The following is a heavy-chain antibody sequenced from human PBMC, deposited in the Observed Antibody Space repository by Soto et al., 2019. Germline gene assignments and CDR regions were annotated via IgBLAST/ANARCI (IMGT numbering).Heavy chain of an antibody. CDR1: GGSISSGDYY. CDR3: ARDRVRGSRTYAGFDP. V-gene: IGHV4-30-4*01. CDR2: IYYSGST. J-gene: IGHJ5*02. D-gene: IGHD3-10*01. Sequence: QVQLQESGPGLVKPSQTLSLTCTVSGGSISSGDYYWSWIRQPPGKGLEWIGYIYYSGSTYYNPSLKSRVTIAIDTSTNQLSLKLSSVTAADTAVYFCARDRVRGSRTYAGFDPWGQGTLVTVSS.